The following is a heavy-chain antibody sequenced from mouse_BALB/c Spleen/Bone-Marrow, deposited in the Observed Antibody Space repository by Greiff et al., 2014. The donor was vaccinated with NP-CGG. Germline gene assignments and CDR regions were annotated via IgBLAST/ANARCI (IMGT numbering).Heavy chain of an antibody. CDR2: IWAGGST. V-gene: IGHV2-9*02. Sequence: QVQLQQSGPGLVAPSQSLSITCTVSGFSLTSYGVHWVRQPPGKGLEWLGVIWAGGSTNYNSALMSRLSISKDNSKSQVFLKMYSLQTDVTAIYYCARITTATGAMDYWGQGTSLTVSS. CDR3: ARITTATGAMDY. J-gene: IGHJ4*01. D-gene: IGHD1-2*01. CDR1: GFSLTSYG.